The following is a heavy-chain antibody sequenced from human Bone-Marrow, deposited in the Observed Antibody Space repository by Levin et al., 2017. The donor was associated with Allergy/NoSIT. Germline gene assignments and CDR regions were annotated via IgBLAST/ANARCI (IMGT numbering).Heavy chain of an antibody. J-gene: IGHJ4*02. CDR3: ARDSALYSSGSYYY. CDR2: IKQDGSEK. D-gene: IGHD3-10*01. V-gene: IGHV3-7*04. CDR1: GFTFSTYW. Sequence: GESLKISCAASGFTFSTYWMTWVRQAPGKGLEWVANIKQDGSEKNYVDSVKGRFTISRDNAKNSVYLQMNSLRVEDTAVYYCARDSALYSSGSYYYWGQGTLVTVSS.